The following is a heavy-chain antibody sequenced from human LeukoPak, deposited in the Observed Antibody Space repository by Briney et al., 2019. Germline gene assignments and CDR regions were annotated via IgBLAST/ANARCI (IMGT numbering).Heavy chain of an antibody. CDR2: IYYSGST. CDR1: GGSISSYY. CDR3: ARHRRYCSSTSCFFDY. D-gene: IGHD2-2*01. V-gene: IGHV4-59*01. J-gene: IGHJ4*02. Sequence: KPSETLSLTCTVSGGSISSYYWSWIRQPPGKGLEWIGYIYYSGSTNYNPSLKSRVTISVDTSKNQFSLKLSSVTAADTAVYYCARHRRYCSSTSCFFDYWGQGTLVTVSS.